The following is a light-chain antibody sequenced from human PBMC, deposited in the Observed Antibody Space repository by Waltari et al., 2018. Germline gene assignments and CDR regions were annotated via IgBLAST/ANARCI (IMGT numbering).Light chain of an antibody. CDR3: TSFTSRSTGV. V-gene: IGLV2-14*01. CDR1: SSDVGAYNF. Sequence: SALTQPVSVYESPGQSTTISCTGTSSDVGAYNFVSWYQQHPGKAPKLLFYEVSNRPSGVSSRSSASTSGNTASLTISGLQAEDEADYYCTSFTSRSTGVFGGGTKLTVL. CDR2: EVS. J-gene: IGLJ3*02.